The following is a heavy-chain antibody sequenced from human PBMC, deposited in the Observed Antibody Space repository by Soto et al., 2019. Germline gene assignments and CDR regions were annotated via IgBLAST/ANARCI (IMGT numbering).Heavy chain of an antibody. V-gene: IGHV4-4*02. Sequence: SETLSLICAVSSGSISSSNWWSWVRQPPGKGLEWIGEIYHSGSTNYNPSLKSRVTISVDKSKNQFSLKLSSVTAADTAVYYCARYGQSDPQGDYYFDYWGQGTLVTVSS. CDR3: ARYGQSDPQGDYYFDY. D-gene: IGHD3-16*01. J-gene: IGHJ4*02. CDR2: IYHSGST. CDR1: SGSISSSNW.